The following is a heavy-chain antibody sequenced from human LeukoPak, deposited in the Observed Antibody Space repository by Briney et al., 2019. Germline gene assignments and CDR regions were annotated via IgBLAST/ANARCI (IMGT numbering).Heavy chain of an antibody. Sequence: PGGSLRLSCAASGFTFSSYSMNWVRQAPGKGLEWVSFISSSSDYIYYADSVKGRFTISRDNAKNSLYLQMSSLRAEDTAVYYCARDVRNGYNPEWFDPWGQGTLVTVSS. J-gene: IGHJ5*02. CDR2: ISSSSDYI. V-gene: IGHV3-21*01. CDR3: ARDVRNGYNPEWFDP. D-gene: IGHD5-24*01. CDR1: GFTFSSYS.